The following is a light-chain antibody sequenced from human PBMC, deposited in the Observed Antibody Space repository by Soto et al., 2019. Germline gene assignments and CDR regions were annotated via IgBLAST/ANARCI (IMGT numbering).Light chain of an antibody. CDR1: SGHSTSI. V-gene: IGLV4-60*02. CDR3: ETWDTNTRV. J-gene: IGLJ2*01. Sequence: QLVLTQSSSASASLGSSVKLTCTLSSGHSTSIIAWQQQQPGKAPRYLMRLEGSGNYNKGSPIPVRFSRSSTAAARSLTGPNLQYEAEADYHCETWDTNTRVFGGGTKLTVL. CDR2: LEGSGNY.